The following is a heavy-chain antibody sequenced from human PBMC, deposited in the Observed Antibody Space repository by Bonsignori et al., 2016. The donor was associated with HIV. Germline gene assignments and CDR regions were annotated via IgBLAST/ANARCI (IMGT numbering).Heavy chain of an antibody. CDR1: GDTLTNYY. CDR2: INPTGRST. V-gene: IGHV1-46*01. Sequence: QVQVVQSGAEVKKPGASVKLSCKASGDTLTNYYIHWVRQAPGQGLQWMGVINPTGRSTSYAQEFQGRVTMTRDTSTATVYMEVNGLGSDDTAIYYCARDPQPLLRKNYFDSWGQGTLVTVSS. J-gene: IGHJ4*02. D-gene: IGHD1-14*01. CDR3: ARDPQPLLRKNYFDS.